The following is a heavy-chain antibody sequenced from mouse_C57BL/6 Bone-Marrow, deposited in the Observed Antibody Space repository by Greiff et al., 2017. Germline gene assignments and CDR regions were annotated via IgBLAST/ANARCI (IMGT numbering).Heavy chain of an antibody. CDR3: TALGTTVVAPYWYLDV. J-gene: IGHJ1*03. CDR1: GFNIKDDY. V-gene: IGHV14-4*01. D-gene: IGHD1-1*01. Sequence: EVQLQQSGAELVRPGASVKLSCTASGFNIKDDYMHWVKQRPEQGLEWIGWIDPENGDTEYASKFQGKATITADTSSNTAYLQLSSLTSEDTAVYYCTALGTTVVAPYWYLDVWGTGTTVTVSS. CDR2: IDPENGDT.